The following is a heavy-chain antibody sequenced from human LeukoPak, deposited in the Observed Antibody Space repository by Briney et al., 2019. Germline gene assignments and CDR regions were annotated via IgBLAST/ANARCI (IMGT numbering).Heavy chain of an antibody. V-gene: IGHV1-2*02. CDR3: ARGVRYSSSWDRMYYYYYMDV. CDR2: MNPNSGGT. CDR1: GYTFTNYD. Sequence: ASVKVSCKASGYTFTNYDIHWVRQATGQGLEWMGWMNPNSGGTNYAQKFQGRVTMTRDTSISTAYMELSRLRSDDTAVYYCARGVRYSSSWDRMYYYYYMDVWGKGTTVTVSS. J-gene: IGHJ6*03. D-gene: IGHD6-13*01.